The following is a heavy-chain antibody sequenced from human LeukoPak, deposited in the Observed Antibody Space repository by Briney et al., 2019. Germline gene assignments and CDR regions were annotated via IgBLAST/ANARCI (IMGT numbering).Heavy chain of an antibody. CDR3: ARDDGSYSRSPGFDY. D-gene: IGHD1-26*01. J-gene: IGHJ4*02. V-gene: IGHV3-21*01. CDR1: GFTFSSYS. CDR2: ISTSSSYI. Sequence: GGSLRLSCAASGFTFSSYSMNWVRQAPGKGLEWVSSISTSSSYIYYADSVKGRFTIFRDNARNSLFLQMNSLRAEDTAVYYRARDDGSYSRSPGFDYWGQGTLVTVSS.